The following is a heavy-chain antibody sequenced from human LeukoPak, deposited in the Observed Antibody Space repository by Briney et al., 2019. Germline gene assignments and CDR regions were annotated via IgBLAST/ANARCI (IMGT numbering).Heavy chain of an antibody. V-gene: IGHV1-24*01. CDR1: GYTLTELS. Sequence: GASVKVSCKVSGYTLTELSMHWVRQAPGKGLEWMGGFDREDGETIYAQKFQGRVTMTEDTSTDTAYMELSSLRAEDTAVYYCTTRPLGSCSGNSCQGLDYWGQGTLVTVSS. D-gene: IGHD2-2*01. CDR3: TTRPLGSCSGNSCQGLDY. J-gene: IGHJ4*02. CDR2: FDREDGET.